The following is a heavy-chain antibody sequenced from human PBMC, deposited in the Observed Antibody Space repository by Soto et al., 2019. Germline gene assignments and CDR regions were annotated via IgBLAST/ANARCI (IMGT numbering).Heavy chain of an antibody. J-gene: IGHJ4*02. CDR2: VSDSGGKT. V-gene: IGHV3-23*01. CDR1: GFTFSTNA. D-gene: IGHD3-10*01. CDR3: VKDFQCGGPGPGSFDN. Sequence: EVQLLESGGGLVQPGGSLRLSCVASGFTFSTNAMSWVRQAPGKGLEWVSGVSDSGGKTYYADSVKGRFTVSRDNSKNTLYFDMRSVGAEDTAVYYCVKDFQCGGPGPGSFDNWGQGTLVTVSS.